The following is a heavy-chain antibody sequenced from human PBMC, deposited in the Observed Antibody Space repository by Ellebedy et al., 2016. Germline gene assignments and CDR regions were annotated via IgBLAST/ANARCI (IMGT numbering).Heavy chain of an antibody. CDR3: AASFDY. Sequence: GESLKISXAASGFTFSTYWMNWARQAPGKGLEWLASIKEDGTLKHYVDSVKGRFLISRDNARSSVYLQMNSLRAEDTAVYYCAASFDYWGQGALVTVSS. V-gene: IGHV3-7*03. CDR1: GFTFSTYW. CDR2: IKEDGTLK. J-gene: IGHJ4*02.